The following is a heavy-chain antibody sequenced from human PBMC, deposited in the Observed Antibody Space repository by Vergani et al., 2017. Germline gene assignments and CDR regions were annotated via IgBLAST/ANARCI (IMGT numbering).Heavy chain of an antibody. CDR2: IYYSGST. Sequence: QVQLQESGPGLVKPSETLSLTCTVSGGSISSHYWSWIRQPPGKGLEWIGYIYYSGSTNYNPSLKSRVTISVDTSKNQFSLKLSSVTAADTAVYYCARGMYCGGDCYHPGGYWGQGTLVTVSS. CDR1: GGSISSHY. J-gene: IGHJ4*02. V-gene: IGHV4-59*11. CDR3: ARGMYCGGDCYHPGGY. D-gene: IGHD2-21*02.